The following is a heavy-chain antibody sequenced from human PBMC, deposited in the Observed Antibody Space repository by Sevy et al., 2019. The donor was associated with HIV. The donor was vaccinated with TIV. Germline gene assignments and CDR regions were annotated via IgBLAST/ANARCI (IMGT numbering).Heavy chain of an antibody. CDR1: GYTFTGYY. V-gene: IGHV1-2*06. CDR3: ARAGSMVRGVRE. Sequence: ASVKVSCKASGYTFTGYYMHWVRQAPGQGLEWMGRINPNSGGTNYAQKFQGRATMTRDTSISTAYMELSRLRSDDTAVYYCARAGSMVRGVREWGQGTLVTVSS. J-gene: IGHJ4*02. CDR2: INPNSGGT. D-gene: IGHD3-10*01.